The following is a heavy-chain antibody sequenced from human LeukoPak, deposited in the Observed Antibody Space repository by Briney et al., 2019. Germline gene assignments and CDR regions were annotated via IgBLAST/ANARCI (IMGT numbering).Heavy chain of an antibody. CDR1: GDTFTSYG. CDR3: ARDWRAAAETGFDY. J-gene: IGHJ4*02. D-gene: IGHD6-13*01. Sequence: ASVKVSCNASGDTFTSYGISWVRQAPGQGLEWMGWISAYNGNTNYAQKLQGRVTMTTDTSTSRAYMELRSLRSDDTAVYYCARDWRAAAETGFDYWRQGTLVTVSS. V-gene: IGHV1-18*01. CDR2: ISAYNGNT.